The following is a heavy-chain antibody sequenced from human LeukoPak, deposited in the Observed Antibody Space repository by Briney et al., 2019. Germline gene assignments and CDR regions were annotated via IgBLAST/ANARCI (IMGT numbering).Heavy chain of an antibody. CDR3: AKAFLGYCSGGSCYSWDY. D-gene: IGHD2-15*01. J-gene: IGHJ4*02. V-gene: IGHV3-23*01. CDR1: GFTFSSYN. Sequence: GGSLRLSCAASGFTFSSYNMNWVRQAPGKGLEWVSAISDSGGSTYYADSVKGRFTISRDNSKNTLYLQMNSLRAEDTAVYYCAKAFLGYCSGGSCYSWDYWGQGTLVTVSS. CDR2: ISDSGGST.